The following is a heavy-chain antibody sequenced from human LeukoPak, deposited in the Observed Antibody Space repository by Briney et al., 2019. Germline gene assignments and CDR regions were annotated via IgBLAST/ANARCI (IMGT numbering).Heavy chain of an antibody. CDR3: ARDSGAGKDY. CDR2: ISSSSSYI. D-gene: IGHD3-10*01. CDR1: GFTFSGYS. Sequence: PGGSLRLSCGASGFTFSGYSMNWVRQAPGKGLEWVSSISSSSSYIYYADSVKGRFTIPRDNAKNSLYLQMNSLRAEDTAVYYCARDSGAGKDYWGQGTLVTVSS. V-gene: IGHV3-21*01. J-gene: IGHJ4*02.